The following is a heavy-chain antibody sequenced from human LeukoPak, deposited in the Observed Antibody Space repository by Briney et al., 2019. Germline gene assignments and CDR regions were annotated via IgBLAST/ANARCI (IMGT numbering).Heavy chain of an antibody. J-gene: IGHJ4*02. CDR1: GFTFSSYS. CDR2: ISSSSSYI. CDR3: ARAFQPGATLFDY. D-gene: IGHD1-26*01. Sequence: GGSLRLSCAASGFTFSSYSMNWVRQAPGKGLEWVSSISSSSSYIYYADSVKGRFTISRDNSKNTLYLQMNSLRAEDTAVYYCARAFQPGATLFDYWGQGTLVTVSS. V-gene: IGHV3-21*01.